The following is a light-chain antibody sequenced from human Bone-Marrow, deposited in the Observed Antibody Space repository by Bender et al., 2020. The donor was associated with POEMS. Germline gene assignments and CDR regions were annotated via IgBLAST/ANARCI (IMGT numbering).Light chain of an antibody. V-gene: IGLV3-1*01. CDR3: QAWDTYSVI. CDR1: VLARKY. J-gene: IGLJ2*01. Sequence: SYEVTQPPSVSVSPGQTARITCSGDVLARKYACWFQQKPGQAPVAVIYQDTKRPSGIPERFSGSNSGNTATLTISGTQAMDEADYYCQAWDTYSVIFGGGTKLTVL. CDR2: QDT.